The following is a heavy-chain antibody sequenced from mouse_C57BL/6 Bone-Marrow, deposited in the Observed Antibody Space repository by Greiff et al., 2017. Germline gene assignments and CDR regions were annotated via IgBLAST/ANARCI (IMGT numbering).Heavy chain of an antibody. V-gene: IGHV14-3*01. CDR2: IDPANGNT. Sequence: VQLQQSVAELVRPGASVKLSCTASGFNIKNTYMHWVKQRPEQGLEWIGRIDPANGNTKYAPKFQGKATITADTSSNTAYLQLSSLSSEDTAIYYCARPCDDYDGFPYYFDDWGQGTTLTVSS. CDR3: ARPCDDYDGFPYYFDD. CDR1: GFNIKNTY. D-gene: IGHD2-4*01. J-gene: IGHJ2*01.